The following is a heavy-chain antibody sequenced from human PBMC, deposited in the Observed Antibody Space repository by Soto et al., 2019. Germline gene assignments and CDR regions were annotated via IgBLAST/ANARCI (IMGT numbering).Heavy chain of an antibody. CDR3: AIVAGVGGQDEY. CDR2: ISGGGGSSSTI. D-gene: IGHD1-26*01. CDR1: GFTFSSYD. Sequence: EVQLVESGGGLVQPGGSLRPSCAVSGFTFSSYDMNWFRQAPGKGLEWVSYISGGGGSSSTIYYADSVKGRFTISRDNAKNSLYLQMNSLRDEDTAVYYCAIVAGVGGQDEYWGQGTLVTVSS. V-gene: IGHV3-48*02. J-gene: IGHJ4*02.